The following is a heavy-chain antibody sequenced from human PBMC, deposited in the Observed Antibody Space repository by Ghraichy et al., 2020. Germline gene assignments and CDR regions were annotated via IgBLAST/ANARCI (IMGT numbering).Heavy chain of an antibody. CDR3: ARDSNAKGPTADY. CDR2: ITNDGRTT. Sequence: GGSLRLSCAASGFTFSRYWMQWVRQVPGEGLVWVSRITNDGRTTSYADSVKGRFTISRDNAKNTLFLQMNSLRAEDSAVYYCARDSNAKGPTADYWGQGTLVTVSS. V-gene: IGHV3-74*01. CDR1: GFTFSRYW. D-gene: IGHD1-26*01. J-gene: IGHJ4*02.